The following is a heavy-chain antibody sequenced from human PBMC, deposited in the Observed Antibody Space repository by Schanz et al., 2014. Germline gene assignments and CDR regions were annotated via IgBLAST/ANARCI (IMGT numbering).Heavy chain of an antibody. D-gene: IGHD2-21*01. CDR2: ISYDGSIT. Sequence: QVQLVESGGGVVQPGRSLRLSCAASGFTFSNSPLHWVRQAPGKGLDWVAVISYDGSITYYADSVKDRFTISRDNSKNTLYLQMNSLRAEDTAVYYCAKGQLLSYYFDYWGQGTLVTVSS. V-gene: IGHV3-30*04. J-gene: IGHJ4*02. CDR3: AKGQLLSYYFDY. CDR1: GFTFSNSP.